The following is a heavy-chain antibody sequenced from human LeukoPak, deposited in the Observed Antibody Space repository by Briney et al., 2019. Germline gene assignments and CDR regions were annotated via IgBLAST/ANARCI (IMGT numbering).Heavy chain of an antibody. CDR3: ARERVRRRGYYDSSGYYDY. CDR1: GFTFSSYS. D-gene: IGHD3-22*01. V-gene: IGHV3-7*03. J-gene: IGHJ4*02. Sequence: GGSLRLSCAASGFTFSSYSMNWVRQAPGKGLEWVANIKQDGSEKYYVDSVKGRFTISRDNAKNSLYLQMNSLRAEDTAVYYCARERVRRRGYYDSSGYYDYWGQGTLVTVSS. CDR2: IKQDGSEK.